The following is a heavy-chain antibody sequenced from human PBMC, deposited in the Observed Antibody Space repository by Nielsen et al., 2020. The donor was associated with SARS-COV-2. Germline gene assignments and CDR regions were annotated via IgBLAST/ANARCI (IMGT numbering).Heavy chain of an antibody. Sequence: GESPKISCAASGFTFSSYEMNWVRQAPGKGLEWVSYISSSGSTIYYADSVKGRFTISRDNAKNSLYLQMNSLRAEDTAVYYCARGAQDIVLMVYYYYGMDVWGQGTTVTVSS. CDR2: ISSSGSTI. CDR3: ARGAQDIVLMVYYYYGMDV. J-gene: IGHJ6*02. D-gene: IGHD2-8*01. CDR1: GFTFSSYE. V-gene: IGHV3-48*03.